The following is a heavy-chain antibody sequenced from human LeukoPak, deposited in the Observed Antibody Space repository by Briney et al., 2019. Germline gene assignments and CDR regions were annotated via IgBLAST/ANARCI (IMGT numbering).Heavy chain of an antibody. D-gene: IGHD3-16*01. V-gene: IGHV4-38-2*02. CDR1: GYFIRSGFY. CDR3: ARRDYDYVWGSPFDY. J-gene: IGHJ4*02. CDR2: IYYSGST. Sequence: SETLSLTCTVSGYFIRSGFYWGWIRQPPGKGLEWIGSIYYSGSTYYNPSLKSRVTISVDTSKNQFSLKLSSVTAADTAVYYCARRDYDYVWGSPFDYWGQGTLVTVSS.